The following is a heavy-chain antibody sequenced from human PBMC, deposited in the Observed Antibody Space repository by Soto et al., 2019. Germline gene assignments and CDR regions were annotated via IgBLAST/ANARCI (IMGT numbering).Heavy chain of an antibody. Sequence: QVQLVQSGAEVKKPGASVKVSCKASGYTFTSYYMHWGRQAPGQGLEWRGIINPSGGSTSYAQKFQGRVTMTRDTSTSTVYMELSSLRSEDTAVYYCAGDGPRGYSSGSNYWGQRTLVIVSS. V-gene: IGHV1-46*01. CDR2: INPSGGST. D-gene: IGHD6-19*01. CDR1: GYTFTSYY. J-gene: IGHJ4*02. CDR3: AGDGPRGYSSGSNY.